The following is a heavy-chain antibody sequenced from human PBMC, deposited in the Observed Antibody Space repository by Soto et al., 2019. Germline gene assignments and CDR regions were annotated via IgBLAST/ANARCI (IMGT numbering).Heavy chain of an antibody. Sequence: SVKVSCKASGGTFRSYAISWVRQAPGQGLEWMGGIIPIFGTANYAQKFQGRVTITADKSTSTAYKELSSLRSEDTAVYYCARSYYDSSGYYAFDFWGQATMVTVSS. D-gene: IGHD3-22*01. CDR3: ARSYYDSSGYYAFDF. CDR2: IIPIFGTA. J-gene: IGHJ3*01. CDR1: GGTFRSYA. V-gene: IGHV1-69*06.